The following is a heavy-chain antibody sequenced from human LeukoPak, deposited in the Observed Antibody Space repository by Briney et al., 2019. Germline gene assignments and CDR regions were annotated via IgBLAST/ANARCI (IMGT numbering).Heavy chain of an antibody. V-gene: IGHV3-9*01. CDR1: GFTFDDYA. CDR2: ISWNSGSI. J-gene: IGHJ4*02. CDR3: AKARNSLYYYDSSGYDY. Sequence: GGSLRLSCAASGFTFDDYAMHWVRQAPGKGLEWVSGISWNSGSIGYADSVKGRFTISRDNAKNSLYLQMNSLRAEDTALYYCAKARNSLYYYDSSGYDYWGQGTLVTVSS. D-gene: IGHD3-22*01.